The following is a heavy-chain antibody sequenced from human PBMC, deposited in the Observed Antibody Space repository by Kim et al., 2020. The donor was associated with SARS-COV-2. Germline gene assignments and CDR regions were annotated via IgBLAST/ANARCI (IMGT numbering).Heavy chain of an antibody. J-gene: IGHJ6*03. V-gene: IGHV1-46*01. CDR2: INPSGGST. Sequence: ASVKVSCKASGYTFTSYYMHWVRQAPGQGLEWMGIINPSGGSTSYAQKFQGRVTMTRDTSTSTVYMELSSLRSEDTAVYYCARDGGFTIFGVPPPTGDYYYRDVGGKGTTVTVSS. CDR1: GYTFTSYY. D-gene: IGHD3-3*01. CDR3: ARDGGFTIFGVPPPTGDYYYRDV.